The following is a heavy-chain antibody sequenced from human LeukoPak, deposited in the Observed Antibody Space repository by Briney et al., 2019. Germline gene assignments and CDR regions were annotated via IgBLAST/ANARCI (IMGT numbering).Heavy chain of an antibody. V-gene: IGHV3-9*01. CDR3: AKDIGSGSYLDY. J-gene: IGHJ4*02. D-gene: IGHD1-26*01. CDR1: GFTFDDYA. CDR2: ISWNSGSI. Sequence: QAGGSLRLSCAASGFTFDDYAMHWVRQAPGKGLEWVSGISWNSGSIGYADSVKSRFTISRDNAKNSLYLQMNSLRAEDTALYYCAKDIGSGSYLDYWGQGTLVTVSS.